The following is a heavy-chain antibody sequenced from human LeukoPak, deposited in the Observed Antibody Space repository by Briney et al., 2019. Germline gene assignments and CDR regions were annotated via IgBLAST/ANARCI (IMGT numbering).Heavy chain of an antibody. D-gene: IGHD3-10*01. CDR1: GGSFSGYY. V-gene: IGHV4-34*01. Sequence: SETLSLTCAVYGGSFSGYYWSWIRQPPGKGLEWIGEINHSGSTNYNPSLKSRVTISVDTSKNQFSLKLSSVTAADTAVYYCATGPTRGLLSYGSGSYAHYWGQGTLVTVSS. CDR3: ATGPTRGLLSYGSGSYAHY. J-gene: IGHJ4*02. CDR2: INHSGST.